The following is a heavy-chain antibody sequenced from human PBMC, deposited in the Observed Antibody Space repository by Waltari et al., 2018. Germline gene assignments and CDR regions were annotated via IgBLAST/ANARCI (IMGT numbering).Heavy chain of an antibody. D-gene: IGHD4-17*01. Sequence: EVQLLESGGDLVQPGGSLRLSCAASGFSFSHYPMAWVRQAPGKGLEWGSTMTAEGRRRTYADSVKGRFTISRDNSQNTLDLQMNTLRAEDTAVYFCAKADFGDPFWYFDLWGCGTLVTV. CDR2: MTAEGRRR. CDR1: GFSFSHYP. V-gene: IGHV3-23*01. CDR3: AKADFGDPFWYFDL. J-gene: IGHJ2*01.